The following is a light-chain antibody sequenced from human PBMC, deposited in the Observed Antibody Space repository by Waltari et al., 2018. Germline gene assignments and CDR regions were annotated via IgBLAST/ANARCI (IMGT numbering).Light chain of an antibody. CDR3: SSYTSSSTYV. Sequence: QYALTQPASVSGSPGQSITISCTGTSSAFGGYNYVSWYQQHPGKAPKLIIYDVSKRPSGVSNRFSGSKSGNTASLTISGLQAEDEADYYCSSYTSSSTYVFGTGTKVTVL. V-gene: IGLV2-14*01. CDR1: SSAFGGYNY. J-gene: IGLJ1*01. CDR2: DVS.